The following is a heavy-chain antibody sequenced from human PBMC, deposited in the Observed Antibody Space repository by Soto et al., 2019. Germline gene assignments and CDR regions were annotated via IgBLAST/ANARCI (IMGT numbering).Heavy chain of an antibody. CDR1: GGTFSSYA. D-gene: IGHD2-2*01. J-gene: IGHJ4*02. Sequence: SVRVSCKASGGTFSSYAISWVRQAPGQGLEWMGGIIPIFGTANYAQEFQGRVTITADESTSTAYMELSSLRSEDTAVYYCARAPAYCSSTSCPIDYWGQGTLVTVSS. CDR2: IIPIFGTA. CDR3: ARAPAYCSSTSCPIDY. V-gene: IGHV1-69*13.